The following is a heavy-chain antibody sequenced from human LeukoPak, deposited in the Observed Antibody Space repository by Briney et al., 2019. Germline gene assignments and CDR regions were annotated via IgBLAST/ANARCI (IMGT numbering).Heavy chain of an antibody. CDR2: ISDSSRYI. CDR1: GFIFSSYT. V-gene: IGHV3-21*01. Sequence: GGSLRLSCAASGFIFSSYTMNWVHQAPGKGLEWVSSISDSSRYIDYADSMKGRFTISRDNAKNSLYLQMNTLRAEDTAVYYCAREDIGRRGFDPWGQGTLVTVSS. J-gene: IGHJ5*02. CDR3: AREDIGRRGFDP. D-gene: IGHD2-15*01.